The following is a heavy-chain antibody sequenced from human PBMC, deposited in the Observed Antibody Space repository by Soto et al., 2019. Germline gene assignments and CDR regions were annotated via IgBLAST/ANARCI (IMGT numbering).Heavy chain of an antibody. CDR2: IYSSGNA. V-gene: IGHV4-4*07. D-gene: IGHD3-16*01. CDR3: VRGDVFDI. CDR1: NGSISGYY. Sequence: QVQLQESGPGLVKPSETLSLICTVSNGSISGYYWSWVRQSAGKGLEWIGRIYSSGNANYNPSLYSRVTMSVDTSQNHFSLKVTSLTAADTAMYYCVRGDVFDIWGRGTMVIVSS. J-gene: IGHJ3*02.